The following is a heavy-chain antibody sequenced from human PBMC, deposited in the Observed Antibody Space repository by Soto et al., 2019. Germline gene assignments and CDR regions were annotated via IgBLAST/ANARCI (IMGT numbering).Heavy chain of an antibody. CDR2: IYDSGST. D-gene: IGHD2-15*01. J-gene: IGHJ4*02. V-gene: IGHV4-59*01. CDR3: ASYCSGGSCYPPGFDY. CDR1: GGPISSYY. Sequence: QVQLQESGPGLVKPSETLSLTCTVSGGPISSYYWSWIRQPPGKGLEWIGYIYDSGSTNYNHSLKNRVNISVNTPKNQFSLKLSSVTAAHTAVYYGASYCSGGSCYPPGFDYWGQGTLVTVSS.